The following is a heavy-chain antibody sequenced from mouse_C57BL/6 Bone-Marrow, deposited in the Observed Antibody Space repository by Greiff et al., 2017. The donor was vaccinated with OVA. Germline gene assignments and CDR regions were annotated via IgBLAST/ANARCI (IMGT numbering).Heavy chain of an antibody. CDR3: ARFYYGSSVFGY. Sequence: QVQLQQSGPELVRPGASVKISCKAPGYTFTSHWMQWVSQRPGQGLEWIGEIFPGSGSTYYNEKFKGKATLTVDTSSSTAYMQLSSLTSEDSAVYCCARFYYGSSVFGYWGQGTTLTVSS. J-gene: IGHJ2*01. D-gene: IGHD1-1*01. CDR1: GYTFTSHW. CDR2: IFPGSGST. V-gene: IGHV1-56*01.